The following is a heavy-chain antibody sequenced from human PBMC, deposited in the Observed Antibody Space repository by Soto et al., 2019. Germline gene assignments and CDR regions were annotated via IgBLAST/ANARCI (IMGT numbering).Heavy chain of an antibody. D-gene: IGHD3-9*01. CDR3: ARARFYDILTGPKDYYYGMDV. Sequence: ASVKVSCKGSGYTFTTYGITWVRQAPGQGLEWMGWINPYNGDTNDAQKCWGRVTMTTDTSTSTAYMEVRSLTSEDTAVYYCARARFYDILTGPKDYYYGMDVWGQGTTVTVSS. V-gene: IGHV1-18*01. J-gene: IGHJ6*02. CDR1: GYTFTTYG. CDR2: INPYNGDT.